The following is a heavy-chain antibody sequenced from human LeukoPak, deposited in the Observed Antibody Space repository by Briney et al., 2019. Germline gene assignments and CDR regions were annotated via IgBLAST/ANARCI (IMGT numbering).Heavy chain of an antibody. D-gene: IGHD1-14*01. CDR1: GGSFSGYY. Sequence: PSETLSLTCAVYGGSFSGYYWSWIRQPPGKGLEWMGEINHSGSTNYNPSLKSRVTISVDTSKNQFSLKLSSVTAADTAVYYCARYSVNQYYFDYWGQGTLVTVSS. CDR3: ARYSVNQYYFDY. J-gene: IGHJ4*02. CDR2: INHSGST. V-gene: IGHV4-34*01.